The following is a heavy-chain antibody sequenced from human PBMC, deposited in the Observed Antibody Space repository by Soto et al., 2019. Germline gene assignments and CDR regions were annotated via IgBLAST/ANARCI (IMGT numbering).Heavy chain of an antibody. CDR1: GYTFTSYG. D-gene: IGHD3-3*01. CDR3: ARDRGYDFWSGYYSLDAFDI. Sequence: ASVKVSCKASGYTFTSYGISWVRQAPGQGLEWMGWISAYNGNTNYAQKIQGRVTMTTDTSTSTAYLELRSLRSDDTAVYYCARDRGYDFWSGYYSLDAFDIWGQGTMVTVSS. V-gene: IGHV1-18*01. J-gene: IGHJ3*02. CDR2: ISAYNGNT.